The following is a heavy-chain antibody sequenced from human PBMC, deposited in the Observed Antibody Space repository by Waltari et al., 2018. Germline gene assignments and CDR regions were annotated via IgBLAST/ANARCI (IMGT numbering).Heavy chain of an antibody. V-gene: IGHV3-21*02. CDR2: ISTISRSI. Sequence: EVQLVESGGGLVQPGGSLRLSCAASGFTFSSYDMSWVRQTPGRGLEWVSHISTISRSIYYADSVKGRFTISRDNAKKSLSLQMTALRAEDTAMYYCSRHPSGSWRIDSWGQGVQVTVSS. D-gene: IGHD1-26*01. CDR1: GFTFSSYD. J-gene: IGHJ4*02. CDR3: SRHPSGSWRIDS.